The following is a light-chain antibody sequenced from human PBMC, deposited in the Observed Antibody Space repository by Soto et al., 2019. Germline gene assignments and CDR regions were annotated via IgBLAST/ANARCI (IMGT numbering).Light chain of an antibody. V-gene: IGKV3D-20*02. J-gene: IGKJ1*01. CDR3: QQRSNWPSIT. Sequence: EIVMTQSPATLSVSPGERATLSCRASQSVSINYLAWYQQKPGQAPRLLIYGASNRATGIPDRFSGSGSGTEFTLTISSLEPEDFAVYYCQQRSNWPSITFGQGTKVDIK. CDR1: QSVSINY. CDR2: GAS.